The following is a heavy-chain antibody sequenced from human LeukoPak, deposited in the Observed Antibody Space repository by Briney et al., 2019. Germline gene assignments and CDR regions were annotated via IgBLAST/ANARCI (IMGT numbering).Heavy chain of an antibody. Sequence: RQMPGKGVEGIGRIVPSDSYTHSTPSFPGHVPISADKSLSTAYLQWSSLKASDTAMYYCARRELGSWFDPWGQGTLVTVSS. J-gene: IGHJ5*02. D-gene: IGHD7-27*01. CDR3: ARRELGSWFDP. CDR2: IVPSDSYT. V-gene: IGHV5-10-1*01.